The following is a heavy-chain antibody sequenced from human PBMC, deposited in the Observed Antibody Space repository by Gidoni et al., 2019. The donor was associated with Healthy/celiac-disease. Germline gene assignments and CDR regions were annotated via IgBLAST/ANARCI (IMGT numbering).Heavy chain of an antibody. CDR2: INPSGGST. V-gene: IGHV1-46*03. Sequence: QVQLVQSGAEVKKPGASVKVSCKASGYTFTSYYMHWVRQAPGQGLEWMGIINPSGGSTSYAQKFQGRVTMTRDTSTSTVYMELSSLRSEDTAVYYCARGGYSYGSGPGALDIWGQGTMVTVSS. CDR1: GYTFTSYY. D-gene: IGHD5-18*01. CDR3: ARGGYSYGSGPGALDI. J-gene: IGHJ3*02.